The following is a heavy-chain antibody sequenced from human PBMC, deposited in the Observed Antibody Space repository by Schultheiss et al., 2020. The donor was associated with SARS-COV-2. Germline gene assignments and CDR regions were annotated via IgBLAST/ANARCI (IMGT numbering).Heavy chain of an antibody. D-gene: IGHD2-2*01. CDR2: ISGSGGST. CDR3: AKEGNIVVVPAASDAFDI. CDR1: GFTFSSYG. J-gene: IGHJ3*02. V-gene: IGHV3-23*01. Sequence: GGSLRLSCAASGFTFSSYGMHWVRQAPGKGLEWVSAISGSGGSTYYADSVKGRFTISRDNSKNTLYLQMNSLRAEDTAVYYCAKEGNIVVVPAASDAFDIWGQGTMVTVSS.